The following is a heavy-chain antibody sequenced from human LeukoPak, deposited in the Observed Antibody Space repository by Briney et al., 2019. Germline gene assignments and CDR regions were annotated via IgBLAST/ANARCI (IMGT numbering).Heavy chain of an antibody. CDR3: ARGDYGAGAFDI. CDR1: GGTFSSYA. J-gene: IGHJ3*02. Sequence: SVEVSCKASGGTFSSYAISWVRQAPGQGLEWMGRIIPILGIANYAQKFQGRVTITADKSTSTAYMELSSLRSEDTAVYYCARGDYGAGAFDIWGQGTMVTVSS. V-gene: IGHV1-69*04. D-gene: IGHD3-16*01. CDR2: IIPILGIA.